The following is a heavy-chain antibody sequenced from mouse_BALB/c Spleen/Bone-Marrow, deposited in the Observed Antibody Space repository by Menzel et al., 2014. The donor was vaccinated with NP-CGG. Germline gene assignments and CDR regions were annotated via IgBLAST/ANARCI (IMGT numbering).Heavy chain of an antibody. Sequence: VMLVESGAELARPGASVELSCKASGYIFTSYWMQWVKQRPGQGLDWIGAIFPGDGDTRYTQKFKGKATLTADKSSSTAFMQLSSLASEDSAVYYCAREGGYWGQGTTLRVSS. CDR2: IFPGDGDT. CDR1: GYIFTSYW. V-gene: IGHV1-87*01. J-gene: IGHJ2*01. CDR3: AREGGY.